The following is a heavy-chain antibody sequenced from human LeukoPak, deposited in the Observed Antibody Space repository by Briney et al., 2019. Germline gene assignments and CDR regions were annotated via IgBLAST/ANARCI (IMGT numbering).Heavy chain of an antibody. J-gene: IGHJ6*03. V-gene: IGHV3-30*03. CDR3: ARDHQLLFPYYYMDV. CDR2: IGDNDE. Sequence: GGSLRLSCVGSGFIFSTAGIHWVRQAPGKGLEWVAVIGDNDETYIDSVKGRFTISRDISKNTVYLQMNSLRPEDAAVYYCARDHQLLFPYYYMDVWGKGTTVTVSS. CDR1: GFIFSTAG. D-gene: IGHD2-2*01.